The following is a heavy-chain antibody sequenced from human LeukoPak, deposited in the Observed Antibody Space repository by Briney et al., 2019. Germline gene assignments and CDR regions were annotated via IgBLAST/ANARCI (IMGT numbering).Heavy chain of an antibody. J-gene: IGHJ5*02. D-gene: IGHD2-2*01. CDR3: AREVIVVVPAAINWFDP. CDR2: INSDGSST. Sequence: GGSLRLSCAASGFTFSSYWMHWVRQAPGKGLVWVSRINSDGSSTSYADSVKGRFTISRDNAKNTLYLQMNSLRAEDTAVYYCAREVIVVVPAAINWFDPSGQGTLVTVSS. V-gene: IGHV3-74*01. CDR1: GFTFSSYW.